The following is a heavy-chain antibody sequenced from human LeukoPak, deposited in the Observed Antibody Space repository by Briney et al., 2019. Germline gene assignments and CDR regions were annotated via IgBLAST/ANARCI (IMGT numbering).Heavy chain of an antibody. J-gene: IGHJ5*02. CDR2: MNPNSGNT. CDR3: ARVMAFESYDFWSGYSNWFDP. D-gene: IGHD3-3*01. V-gene: IGHV1-8*01. Sequence: ASVTVSCKASGYTFTSYDINWVRQATGQGLEWMGWMNPNSGNTGYAQKFQGRVTMTRNTSISTAYMELSSLRSEDTAVYYCARVMAFESYDFWSGYSNWFDPWGQGTLVTVSS. CDR1: GYTFTSYD.